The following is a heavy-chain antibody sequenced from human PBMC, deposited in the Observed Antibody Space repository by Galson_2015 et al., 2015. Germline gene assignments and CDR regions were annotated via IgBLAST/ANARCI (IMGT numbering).Heavy chain of an antibody. CDR2: ISSGGSTT. D-gene: IGHD2-8*02. J-gene: IGHJ4*02. CDR1: GFTFSSYD. CDR3: ARVHCIGGVCYRVFDY. V-gene: IGHV3-48*03. Sequence: SLRLSCAASGFTFSSYDMNWVRQAPGKGLEWVSYISSGGSTTYYADSVKGRFTISRDNAKNSLYLQMNTLGTEDTAVYYCARVHCIGGVCYRVFDYWGQGTLVTVSS.